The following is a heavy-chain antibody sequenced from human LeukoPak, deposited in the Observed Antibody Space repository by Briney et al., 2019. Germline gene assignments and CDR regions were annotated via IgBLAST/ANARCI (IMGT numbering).Heavy chain of an antibody. D-gene: IGHD5-18*01. Sequence: GGSLRLSCAASGFTFSSYAMSWVRQAPGKGLEWVSAISGSGGSTYYADSVKGRFTISRDNFKNTLYLQMNSLRAEDTAVYYCASRGYSYGPYDYWGQGTLVTVSS. V-gene: IGHV3-23*01. CDR2: ISGSGGST. J-gene: IGHJ4*02. CDR3: ASRGYSYGPYDY. CDR1: GFTFSSYA.